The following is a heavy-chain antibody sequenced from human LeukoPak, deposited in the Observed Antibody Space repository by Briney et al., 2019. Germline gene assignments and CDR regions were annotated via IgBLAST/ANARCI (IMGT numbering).Heavy chain of an antibody. Sequence: SETLSLTCAVYGGSFSGYYWSWIRQPPGKGLEWIGEINHSGSTNYNPSLKSRVTISVDTSKNQFSLKLRSVTAADTAVSYCASGRTMVRGVPRGWFDPWGQGTLVTVSS. CDR1: GGSFSGYY. J-gene: IGHJ5*02. D-gene: IGHD3-10*01. CDR3: ASGRTMVRGVPRGWFDP. V-gene: IGHV4-34*01. CDR2: INHSGST.